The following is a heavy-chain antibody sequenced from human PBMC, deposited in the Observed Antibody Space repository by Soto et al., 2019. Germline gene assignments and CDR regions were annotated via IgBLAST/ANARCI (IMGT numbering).Heavy chain of an antibody. CDR2: IYYSGST. CDR1: GGSIGSYY. CDR3: ARDSRYAFDI. Sequence: SETLSLTCTISGGSIGSYYWSWIRQPPGKGLEWIGYIYYSGSTNYNPSLKSRVTISVDTSKNQFSLKLSSVTAADTAVYYCARDSRYAFDIWGQGTMVTVSS. V-gene: IGHV4-59*12. J-gene: IGHJ3*02.